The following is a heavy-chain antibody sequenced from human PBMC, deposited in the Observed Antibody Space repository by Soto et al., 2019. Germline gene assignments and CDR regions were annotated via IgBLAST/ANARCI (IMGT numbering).Heavy chain of an antibody. CDR1: GGTFNNYP. D-gene: IGHD5-18*01. Sequence: QVQLVQSGAEVKKPASSVKVACKASGGTFNNYPITWVRQAPGEGLEWMGGSIPLFGTANYAQNFHGRVTIRLDESTITADMEVSSLRSEDTAVYYCSRSRVYSGDDHYYYFYMDVCGQVTTVTVSS. CDR3: SRSRVYSGDDHYYYFYMDV. CDR2: SIPLFGTA. V-gene: IGHV1-69*01. J-gene: IGHJ6*02.